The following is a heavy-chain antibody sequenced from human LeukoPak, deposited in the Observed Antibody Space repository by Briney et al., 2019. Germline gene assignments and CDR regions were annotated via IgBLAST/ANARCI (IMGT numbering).Heavy chain of an antibody. Sequence: PGGSLRLSCAASGFTFSSYWMHWVRQAPGKGLVWVSRINSDGSSTSYADSVKGRFTISRDNAKNTLYLQMNSLRAEDTAVYYCARGYYYDGSGYTFDYWGQGTLVTVSS. CDR2: INSDGSST. CDR1: GFTFSSYW. V-gene: IGHV3-74*01. CDR3: ARGYYYDGSGYTFDY. D-gene: IGHD3-22*01. J-gene: IGHJ4*02.